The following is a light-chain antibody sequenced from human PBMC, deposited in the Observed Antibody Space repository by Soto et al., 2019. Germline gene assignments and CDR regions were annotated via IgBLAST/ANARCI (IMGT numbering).Light chain of an antibody. V-gene: IGKV1-5*01. J-gene: IGKJ1*01. CDR2: DAS. Sequence: DIQMTQSPSTLSASVGDRVTITCRASQSISSWLAWYQQKPGKASKLLIYDASSLESGVPSRFSGSGSGTEFTLTISILQPDDCATYYCQQYNSYSCTFGQGTKVQIK. CDR1: QSISSW. CDR3: QQYNSYSCT.